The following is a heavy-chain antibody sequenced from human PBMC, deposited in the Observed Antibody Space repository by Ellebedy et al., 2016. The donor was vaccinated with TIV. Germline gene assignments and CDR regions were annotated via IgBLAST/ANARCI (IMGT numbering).Heavy chain of an antibody. J-gene: IGHJ6*02. CDR3: ARIQEYYYDSSGYGYYGMDV. CDR2: IFSNDEK. CDR1: GFSLRTSGMC. V-gene: IGHV2-70*01. D-gene: IGHD3-22*01. Sequence: SGPTLVKPTQTLTLTCTFSGFSLRTSGMCVTWIRQPPGTALEWLAHIFSNDEKSYSTSLKSRLTISKDTSKNQVVLTMTNMDPVDTATYYCARIQEYYYDSSGYGYYGMDVWGQGTTVTVSS.